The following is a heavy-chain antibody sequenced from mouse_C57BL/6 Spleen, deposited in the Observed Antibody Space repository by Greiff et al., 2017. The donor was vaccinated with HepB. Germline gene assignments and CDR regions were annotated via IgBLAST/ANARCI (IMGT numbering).Heavy chain of an antibody. V-gene: IGHV1-7*01. CDR1: GYTFTSYW. CDR2: INPSSGYN. Sequence: VQLQQSGAELAKPGASVKLSCKASGYTFTSYWMHWVKQRPGQGLEWIGYINPSSGYNKYNQKFKDKATLTADKSSSTAYMQLSSLTYEDSAVYYCARDYYGSSYDWYFDVWGTRTTVTVSS. CDR3: ARDYYGSSYDWYFDV. J-gene: IGHJ1*03. D-gene: IGHD1-1*01.